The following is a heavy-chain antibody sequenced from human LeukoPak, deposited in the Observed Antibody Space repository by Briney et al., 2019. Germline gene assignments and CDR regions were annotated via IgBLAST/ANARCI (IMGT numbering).Heavy chain of an antibody. CDR1: GFTLSPYT. Sequence: PGGSLRLSCAASGFTLSPYTMHWFRQAPGKGLEWVSGISGSSSYLYYADSVKGRFTPSRDNAKNSLFLQMNSLRADDAAVYYCARDPFSSNSLWGQGTLVTVSS. CDR2: ISGSSSYL. D-gene: IGHD6-13*01. CDR3: ARDPFSSNSL. V-gene: IGHV3-21*01. J-gene: IGHJ4*02.